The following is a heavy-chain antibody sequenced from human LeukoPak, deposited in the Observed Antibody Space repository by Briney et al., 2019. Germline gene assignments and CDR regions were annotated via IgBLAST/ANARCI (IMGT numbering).Heavy chain of an antibody. D-gene: IGHD3-22*01. V-gene: IGHV1-8*01. CDR2: MNPNSGNT. J-gene: IGHJ5*02. CDR3: ARTYYSDSSGRNWFDP. Sequence: GASVKVSCKASGYTFISYDINWVRQAPGQGLEWMGWMNPNSGNTGYAQKFQGRVTMTRNTSISTAYMDLSSLRSEDTAVYYCARTYYSDSSGRNWFDPWGQGTLVTVSS. CDR1: GYTFISYD.